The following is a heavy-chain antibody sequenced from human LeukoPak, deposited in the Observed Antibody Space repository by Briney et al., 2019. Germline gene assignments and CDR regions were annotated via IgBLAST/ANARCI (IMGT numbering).Heavy chain of an antibody. Sequence: ASVKVSFTASGGTFSNYAISWVGQARGKGREWMGGIIPIFGTANYAQKFQGRVTITADKSTSTAYMELSSLRSEDTAVYYCARGGEAAAAAFARWGQGTLVTVSS. CDR3: ARGGEAAAAAFAR. J-gene: IGHJ5*02. D-gene: IGHD6-13*01. CDR1: GGTFSNYA. CDR2: IIPIFGTA. V-gene: IGHV1-69*06.